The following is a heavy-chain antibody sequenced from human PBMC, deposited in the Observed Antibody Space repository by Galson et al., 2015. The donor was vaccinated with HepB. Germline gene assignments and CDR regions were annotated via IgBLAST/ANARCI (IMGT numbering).Heavy chain of an antibody. J-gene: IGHJ6*02. Sequence: SETLSLTCTVSGGSISSYYWSWIRQPPGKGLEWIGYIYYSGSTNYNPSLKSRVTISVDTSKNQFSLKLSSVTAADTAVYYCASYRGGYHSMDVWGQGTTVTVSS. D-gene: IGHD3-22*01. V-gene: IGHV4-59*01. CDR3: ASYRGGYHSMDV. CDR1: GGSISSYY. CDR2: IYYSGST.